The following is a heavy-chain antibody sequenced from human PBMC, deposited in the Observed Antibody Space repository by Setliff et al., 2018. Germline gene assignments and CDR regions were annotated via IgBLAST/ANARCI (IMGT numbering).Heavy chain of an antibody. D-gene: IGHD4-17*01. CDR1: GGTFSSYA. J-gene: IGHJ4*02. V-gene: IGHV1-69*05. CDR2: IIPIFGTA. CDR3: AIAYGDYGFNGSAFDY. Sequence: SVKVSCKASGGTFSSYAISWVRQAPGQGLEWMGGIIPIFGTANYAQKFQGRVTITTDESTSTAYMELSSLRSEDTAVYYCAIAYGDYGFNGSAFDYWGQGTLVTVSS.